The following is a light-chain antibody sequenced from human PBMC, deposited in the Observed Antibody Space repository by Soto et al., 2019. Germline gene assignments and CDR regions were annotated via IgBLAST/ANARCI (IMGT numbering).Light chain of an antibody. CDR1: SGHSSTA. J-gene: IGLJ2*01. CDR3: QTWGTGINVV. V-gene: IGLV4-69*01. CDR2: VNSDGSH. Sequence: QPVLTQSPSASASLGASVTLTCTLSSGHSSTAIAWHQQEPEKGPRFLIKVNSDGSHLTGDGIPDRFSGSSSGAARSLTISSLQSEDEADYYCQTWGTGINVVFGRGTKLTVL.